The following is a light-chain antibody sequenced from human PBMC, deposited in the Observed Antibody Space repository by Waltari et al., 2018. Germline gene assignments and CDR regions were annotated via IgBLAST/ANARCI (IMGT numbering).Light chain of an antibody. Sequence: QSVLAQPPSVSGAPGQRVTISCSGSSSNIGAGSDVHWYQHLPGTAPKLLIYGNIKRPAGVPDRFSGSKSGTSASLAITGLQAEDEADYYCQSYDSSLSGSVFGGGTKLTVL. J-gene: IGLJ3*02. CDR2: GNI. CDR3: QSYDSSLSGSV. V-gene: IGLV1-40*01. CDR1: SSNIGAGSD.